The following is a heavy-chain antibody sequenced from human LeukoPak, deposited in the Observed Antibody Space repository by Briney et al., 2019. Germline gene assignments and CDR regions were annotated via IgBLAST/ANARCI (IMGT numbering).Heavy chain of an antibody. D-gene: IGHD5-12*01. V-gene: IGHV3-33*08. Sequence: GGSLRLSCAASGFTFSSYAMTWVRQAPGKGPEWVAVIWYDGSNKYYADSVKGRFTISRDNSKNTLYLQMNSLRAEDTAVYYCARDRARRHIVATIYYYYYYGMDVWGQGTTVTVSS. CDR1: GFTFSSYA. CDR2: IWYDGSNK. J-gene: IGHJ6*02. CDR3: ARDRARRHIVATIYYYYYYGMDV.